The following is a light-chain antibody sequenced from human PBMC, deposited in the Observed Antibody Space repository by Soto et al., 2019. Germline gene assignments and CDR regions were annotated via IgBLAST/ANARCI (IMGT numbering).Light chain of an antibody. CDR3: QQSYTTPRT. CDR2: TAS. V-gene: IGKV1-39*01. J-gene: IGKJ1*01. CDR1: ESISSY. Sequence: DLQMTQSPSSLSASVGDRVTITCRASESISSYLNWYQQKPGKAPKVLIYTASTLQSGVPSRFSGSGSGTDFTLTISSLQPEDFAVYFCQQSYTTPRTFGQGTKVEIK.